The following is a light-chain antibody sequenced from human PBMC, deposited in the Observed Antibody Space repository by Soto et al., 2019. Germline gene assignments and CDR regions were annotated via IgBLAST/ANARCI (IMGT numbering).Light chain of an antibody. J-gene: IGKJ2*01. Sequence: EIVLTQSPVTLSLSPGERATLSCRASQRITNNFLAWFQQKAGLAPRLLIYGASTRASGVPDRFSGGGSGTDFVLTIIRLEPEDFAVYSCQQYGRSPFTFGQGTKLQIK. V-gene: IGKV3-20*01. CDR2: GAS. CDR1: QRITNNF. CDR3: QQYGRSPFT.